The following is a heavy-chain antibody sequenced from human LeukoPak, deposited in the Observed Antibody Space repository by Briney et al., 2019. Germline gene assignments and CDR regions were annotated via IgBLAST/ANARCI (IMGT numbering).Heavy chain of an antibody. CDR2: IYSGGST. J-gene: IGHJ4*02. CDR3: ARLVAAAGFDY. V-gene: IGHV3-53*01. Sequence: GGSLRLSCAASGFIVSSNYMSWVRQAPGKGLEWVSIIYSGGSTYYADSVKGRFTISRDNAKNSLYLQMNSLRAEDTAVYYCARLVAAAGFDYWGQGTLVTVSS. CDR1: GFIVSSNY. D-gene: IGHD6-13*01.